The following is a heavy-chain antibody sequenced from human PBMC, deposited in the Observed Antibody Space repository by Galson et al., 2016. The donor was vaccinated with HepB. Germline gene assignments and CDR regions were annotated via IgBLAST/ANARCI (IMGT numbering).Heavy chain of an antibody. D-gene: IGHD3-10*01. CDR1: GGSINTYY. CDR3: ARDGLGRGISFDY. CDR2: IYYSGST. V-gene: IGHV4-59*01. Sequence: SETLSLTCTVSGGSINTYYWSWIRQPPGKGLEWIEYIYYSGSTNYNPSLKSRVTLSVDTSKNQFSLKLCSVTAADTAVYYCARDGLGRGISFDYWGQGALVTVSS. J-gene: IGHJ4*02.